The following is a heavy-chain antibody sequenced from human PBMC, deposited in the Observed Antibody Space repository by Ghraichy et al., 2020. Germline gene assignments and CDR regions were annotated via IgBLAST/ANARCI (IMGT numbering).Heavy chain of an antibody. V-gene: IGHV3-23*01. CDR3: AKASGRFLDLGPDFDY. CDR1: GFTFSSYA. D-gene: IGHD3-3*01. CDR2: ISGSGGST. J-gene: IGHJ4*02. Sequence: GGSLRLSCAASGFTFSSYAMSWVRQAPGKGLEWVSAISGSGGSTYYADSVKGRFTISRDNSKNTLYLQMNSLRAEDTAVYYCAKASGRFLDLGPDFDYWGQGTLVTVSS.